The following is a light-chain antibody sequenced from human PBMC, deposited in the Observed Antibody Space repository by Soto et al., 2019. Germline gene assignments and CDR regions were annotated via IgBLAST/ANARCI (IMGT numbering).Light chain of an antibody. J-gene: IGLJ2*01. V-gene: IGLV1-44*01. CDR2: GNN. CDR3: AAWDDSLNGPR. CDR1: SSNIGTYT. Sequence: QSVLTQPPSASGTPGQRVTISCSGGSSNIGTYTVSWYQQFPETAPKLLTYGNNQRPSGVPDRFSGSKSGTSASLSISGLQADDEADYYCAAWDDSLNGPRFGGGTKLTV.